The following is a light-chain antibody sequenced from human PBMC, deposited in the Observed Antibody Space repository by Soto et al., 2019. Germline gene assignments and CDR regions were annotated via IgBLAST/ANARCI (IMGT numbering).Light chain of an antibody. V-gene: IGKV1-27*01. CDR2: AAS. CDR3: QMCDSAHALT. CDR1: QDIATF. Sequence: DIQMTQSPSSLSASVGDRVTITCRASQDIATFLAWYQQKPGKVPKLLIYAASTLQSGVPSRFSGSGSGTDFSLTITGLQPEDVATYYCQMCDSAHALTFGGGTKIEIK. J-gene: IGKJ4*01.